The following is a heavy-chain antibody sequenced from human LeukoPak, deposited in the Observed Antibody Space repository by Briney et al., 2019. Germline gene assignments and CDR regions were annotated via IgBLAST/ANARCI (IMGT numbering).Heavy chain of an antibody. J-gene: IGHJ4*02. V-gene: IGHV3-23*01. Sequence: PGGSLRLSCAASGFIFSTNAMAWVRQAPGKGLEWVSAIGGNSDYAFYADSVKGRFTTSRDNSKNTLYLQMNSLRVEDTAVYYCASSSGWPEGGFFFDYWGQGTLVTVSS. CDR2: IGGNSDYA. D-gene: IGHD6-19*01. CDR1: GFIFSTNA. CDR3: ASSSGWPEGGFFFDY.